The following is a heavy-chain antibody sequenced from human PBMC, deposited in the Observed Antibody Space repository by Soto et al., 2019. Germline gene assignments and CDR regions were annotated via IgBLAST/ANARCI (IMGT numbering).Heavy chain of an antibody. CDR1: GGSFSGNY. CDR3: NREQLVPGRYYYMDV. D-gene: IGHD6-13*01. J-gene: IGHJ6*03. V-gene: IGHV4-34*01. CDR2: INHSGST. Sequence: SETLSLTCAVYGGSFSGNYWSWIRQPPGKGLEWIGEINHSGSTNYNPSLKSRVTISVDTSKNQFSLKLSSVTAADTAVYYCNREQLVPGRYYYMDVWGKGTTVTVSS.